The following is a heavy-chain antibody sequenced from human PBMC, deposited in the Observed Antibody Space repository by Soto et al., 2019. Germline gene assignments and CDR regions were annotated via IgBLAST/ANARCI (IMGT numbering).Heavy chain of an antibody. J-gene: IGHJ4*02. CDR1: GFTFSTYT. D-gene: IGHD5-12*01. CDR3: ARRIVATETFDY. CDR2: ISSDGSNK. Sequence: PGGSLRLSCAASGFTFSTYTMHWVRQAPGKGLEWVARISSDGSNKYYADSVEGRFTISRDNSKNTLYLQMNSLRGEDTAVYYCARRIVATETFDYWGQGTLVTVSS. V-gene: IGHV3-30-3*01.